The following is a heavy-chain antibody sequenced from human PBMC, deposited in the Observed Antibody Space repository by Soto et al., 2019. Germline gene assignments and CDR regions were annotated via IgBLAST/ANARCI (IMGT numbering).Heavy chain of an antibody. CDR2: IYYTGRT. Sequence: QVQLQQSGPGLVKPSETLSLTCTVSGGSITNYYWSWVRQPPGKGLEWIGYIYYTGRTNYSPALKSRVTMSIDTSNSQFPLKLTSVTAADAAVYYCARLSGSGWYTAAYWGQGTLVTVSS. V-gene: IGHV4-59*08. CDR3: ARLSGSGWYTAAY. CDR1: GGSITNYY. D-gene: IGHD6-19*01. J-gene: IGHJ4*02.